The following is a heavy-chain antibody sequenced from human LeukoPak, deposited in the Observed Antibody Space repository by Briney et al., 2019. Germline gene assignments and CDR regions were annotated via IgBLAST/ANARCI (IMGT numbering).Heavy chain of an antibody. Sequence: GASVKVSCKASGYTFSGYYIHWVRQAPGQGLEWMGWISAYNGNTNYAQKLQGRVTMTTDTSTSTAYMELRSLRSDDTAVYYCARLDIVVVVAATDYYYYMDVWGKGTMVTVSS. D-gene: IGHD2-15*01. V-gene: IGHV1-18*01. CDR3: ARLDIVVVVAATDYYYYMDV. J-gene: IGHJ6*03. CDR1: GYTFSGYY. CDR2: ISAYNGNT.